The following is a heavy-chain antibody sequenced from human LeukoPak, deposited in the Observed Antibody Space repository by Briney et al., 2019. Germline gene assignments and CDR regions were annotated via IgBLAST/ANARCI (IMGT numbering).Heavy chain of an antibody. CDR2: ISAVSTYT. CDR1: GFTFSDYS. CDR3: TRDGSGFYYYYYMDV. J-gene: IGHJ6*03. Sequence: PGGSLRLSCAASGFTFSDYSMNWVRQAPGKGLEWVASISAVSTYTFYAESLKGRISISRDNAKNSLILQMSSLRADDTAVYYCTRDGSGFYYYYYMDVWGKGTTVTVSS. V-gene: IGHV3-21*01. D-gene: IGHD6-25*01.